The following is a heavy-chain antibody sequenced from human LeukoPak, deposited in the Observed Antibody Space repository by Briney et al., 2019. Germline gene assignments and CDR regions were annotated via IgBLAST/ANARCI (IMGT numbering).Heavy chain of an antibody. J-gene: IGHJ3*02. V-gene: IGHV4-4*02. CDR2: IYHSGST. CDR3: ASKRHVSGSGAFDI. D-gene: IGHD3-10*01. CDR1: GGSISSSNW. Sequence: SGTLSLTCAVSGGSISSSNWWSWLRQPAGKGLEWIGEIYHSGSTNYNPPLKSLVTVSIDKSKNQLSLKLSSVTAADTAVYFCASKRHVSGSGAFDIGGQGTLVTVST.